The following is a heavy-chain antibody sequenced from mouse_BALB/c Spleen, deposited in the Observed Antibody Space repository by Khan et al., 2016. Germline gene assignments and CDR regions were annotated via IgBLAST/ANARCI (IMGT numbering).Heavy chain of an antibody. V-gene: IGHV14-4*02. CDR3: KACDYNAMDY. CDR1: GFNIKDYY. J-gene: IGHJ4*01. CDR2: IDPENGDT. Sequence: EVQLQESGAELVRSGASVKLSCTASGFNIKDYYMHWVKQRPEQGLEWIGWIDPENGDTEYAPKFQGKATMTADTSSNTAYLQLSRLTSEDTAVSYCKACDYNAMDYWGQGTSVTVSS.